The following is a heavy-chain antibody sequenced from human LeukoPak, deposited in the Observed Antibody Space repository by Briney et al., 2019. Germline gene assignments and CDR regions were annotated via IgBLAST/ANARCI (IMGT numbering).Heavy chain of an antibody. V-gene: IGHV3-23*01. CDR2: TSGSGTST. D-gene: IGHD2-21*02. CDR3: AKVRCGDDCYSTHDTYDI. CDR1: GFTFSRNA. Sequence: GGSLRLSCAGSGFTFSRNALSWVRQAPGKGLEWVSGTSGSGTSTYYADSVQGRFTISRDNSKNTLYLQVNSLRAEDTAVYYCAKVRCGDDCYSTHDTYDIRGQGTMVTVSS. J-gene: IGHJ3*02.